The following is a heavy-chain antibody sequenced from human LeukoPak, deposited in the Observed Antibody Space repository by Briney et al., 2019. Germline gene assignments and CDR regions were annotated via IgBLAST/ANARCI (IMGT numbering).Heavy chain of an antibody. CDR2: INHSGST. D-gene: IGHD6-13*01. J-gene: IGHJ5*02. Sequence: SETLSLTCXXYGGPFSGYYWSWIRQPPGKGLEWIGEINHSGSTNYNPSLKSRVTISVDTSKNQFSLKLSSVTAADTAVYYCAGRIAAAGTHWFDPWGQGTLVTVSS. V-gene: IGHV4-34*01. CDR1: GGPFSGYY. CDR3: AGRIAAAGTHWFDP.